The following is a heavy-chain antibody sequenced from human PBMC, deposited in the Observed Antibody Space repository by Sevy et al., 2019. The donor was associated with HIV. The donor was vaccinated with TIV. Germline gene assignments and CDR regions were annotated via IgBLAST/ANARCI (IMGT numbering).Heavy chain of an antibody. V-gene: IGHV3-30*02. J-gene: IGHJ4*02. CDR2: IRYDGSNK. Sequence: GGSLRLSCAASGFTFSSYGMHWVRQAPGKGLEWVAFIRYDGSNKYYADSVKGRFTISRDNSKNTLYLQMNSLRAEDTAVYYCAKRARQDIVVVVAATRGGFFDYWGQGTLVTVSS. CDR3: AKRARQDIVVVVAATRGGFFDY. CDR1: GFTFSSYG. D-gene: IGHD2-15*01.